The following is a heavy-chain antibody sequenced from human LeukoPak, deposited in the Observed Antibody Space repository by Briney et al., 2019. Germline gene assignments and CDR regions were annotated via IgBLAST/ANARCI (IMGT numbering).Heavy chain of an antibody. J-gene: IGHJ3*02. V-gene: IGHV4-38-2*02. CDR3: ARGQDIVVVVAAIKDAFDI. Sequence: SETLSLTCTVSGYSISSGYYWGWIRQPPGKGLEWIGRIYTSGSTNYNPSLKSRVTISVDTSKNQFSLKLSSVTAADTAVYYCARGQDIVVVVAAIKDAFDIWGQGTMVTVSS. CDR2: IYTSGST. D-gene: IGHD2-15*01. CDR1: GYSISSGYY.